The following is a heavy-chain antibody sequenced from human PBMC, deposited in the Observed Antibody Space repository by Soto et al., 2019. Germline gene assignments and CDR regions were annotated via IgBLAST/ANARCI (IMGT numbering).Heavy chain of an antibody. D-gene: IGHD3-22*01. CDR2: ISSSSSTI. J-gene: IGHJ1*01. CDR3: ASPLYYYDSSGYYFQH. CDR1: GFTFSSYS. V-gene: IGHV3-48*02. Sequence: GGTLRLSCAASGFTFSSYSMNWVRQAPGKGLEWGSYISSSSSTIYYADSVKGRFTLSRDNAKNSLYLQMNSLRDEDTAVYYCASPLYYYDSSGYYFQHWGQGTLVTVSS.